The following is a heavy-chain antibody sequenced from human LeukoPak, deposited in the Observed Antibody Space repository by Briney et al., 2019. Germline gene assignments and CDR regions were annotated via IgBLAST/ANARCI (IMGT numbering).Heavy chain of an antibody. CDR3: AKIEVSATLDY. J-gene: IGHJ4*02. Sequence: PGRSLRLSCAAAGFTLGTYGLHSVRQAPGKGLGWVAFIRNDGSNKYYSDSVKGRFTISRDNSRNTLSLQMNSLRVEDTAVYYCAKIEVSATLDYWGQGTLVTVSS. D-gene: IGHD5/OR15-5a*01. CDR1: GFTLGTYG. CDR2: IRNDGSNK. V-gene: IGHV3-30*02.